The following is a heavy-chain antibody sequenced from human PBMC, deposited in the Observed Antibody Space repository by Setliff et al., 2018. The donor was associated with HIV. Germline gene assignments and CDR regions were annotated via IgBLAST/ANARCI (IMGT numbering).Heavy chain of an antibody. CDR1: GGSFSAYH. CDR3: ARGRDYTGSWFRPFYLDF. V-gene: IGHV4-34*01. Sequence: SETLSLTCAVYGGSFSAYHWSWIRQTPGKGLEWLGEINHSGSTAYNLALEGRVSMSIDTSKNQFSLKLTSVTAADTAIYYCARGRDYTGSWFRPFYLDFWGHGNVVTVSS. J-gene: IGHJ4*01. CDR2: INHSGST. D-gene: IGHD3-3*01.